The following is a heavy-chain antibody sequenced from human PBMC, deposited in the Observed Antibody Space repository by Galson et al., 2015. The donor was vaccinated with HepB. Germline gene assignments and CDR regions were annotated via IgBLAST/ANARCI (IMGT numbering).Heavy chain of an antibody. Sequence: SLRLSCAASGFTFSAHYMDWVRQAPGKGLDWIGRIRDKANGYTTIYAASVKGRLTISRDDSKNSLYLQLNSLKTEDTAIYYCARVLSSTNRKTIDYWGQGTLVTVSS. V-gene: IGHV3-72*01. CDR3: ARVLSSTNRKTIDY. J-gene: IGHJ4*02. CDR1: GFTFSAHY. CDR2: IRDKANGYTT. D-gene: IGHD2-2*01.